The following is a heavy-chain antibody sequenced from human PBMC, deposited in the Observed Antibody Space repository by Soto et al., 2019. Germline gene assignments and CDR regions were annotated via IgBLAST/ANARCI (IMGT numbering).Heavy chain of an antibody. J-gene: IGHJ4*02. Sequence: PGGSLRLSCAASGFTFSGSAMHWVRQGSGKGLEWVGRIKSKANSYATTYAASVEGRFTISRDDSKNTAYLQMNSLKTEDTAVYYCTRPLGYCSSISCPTDYWGQGT. CDR2: IKSKANSYAT. CDR3: TRPLGYCSSISCPTDY. D-gene: IGHD2-2*01. V-gene: IGHV3-73*01. CDR1: GFTFSGSA.